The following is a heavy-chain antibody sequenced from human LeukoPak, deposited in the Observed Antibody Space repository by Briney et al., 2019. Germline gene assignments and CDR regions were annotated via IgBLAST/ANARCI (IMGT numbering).Heavy chain of an antibody. CDR3: AREEPSLDDAFDI. D-gene: IGHD1-14*01. CDR1: GFTFSSYG. J-gene: IGHJ3*02. CDR2: ISYDGSNK. Sequence: GGSLRLSCAASGFTFSSYGMHWVRQAPGKGLEWVAVISYDGSNKYYADSVKGRFTISRDNAKNSLYLQMNSLRAEDTAVYYCAREEPSLDDAFDIWGQGTMVTVSS. V-gene: IGHV3-30*03.